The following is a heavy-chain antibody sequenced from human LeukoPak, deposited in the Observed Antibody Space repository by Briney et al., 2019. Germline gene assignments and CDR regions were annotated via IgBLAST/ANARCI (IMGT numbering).Heavy chain of an antibody. J-gene: IGHJ4*02. CDR2: IKYDGSEK. D-gene: IGHD5-24*01. Sequence: PGGSLGLSCAASGFTLSSYWMSWVRQAPGKGLELVANIKYDGSEKDYVSSVKGRFTISRDNANNSLYLQMNSLTAEDTAVYYCARDIDPDGLFFDYWGQGTLVTVSS. V-gene: IGHV3-7*01. CDR1: GFTLSSYW. CDR3: ARDIDPDGLFFDY.